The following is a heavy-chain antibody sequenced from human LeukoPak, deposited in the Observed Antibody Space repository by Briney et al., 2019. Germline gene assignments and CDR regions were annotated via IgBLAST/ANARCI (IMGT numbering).Heavy chain of an antibody. Sequence: GGSLRLSCAASGFTFSNAWMSWVRQAPGKGLEWVGRIKSKTDGGTTDYAAPVKGRFTISRGDSKNTLYLQMNSLKTEDTAVYYCTKYYYDSSGYPNFDYWGQGTLVTVSS. V-gene: IGHV3-15*01. CDR1: GFTFSNAW. J-gene: IGHJ4*02. CDR3: TKYYYDSSGYPNFDY. D-gene: IGHD3-22*01. CDR2: IKSKTDGGTT.